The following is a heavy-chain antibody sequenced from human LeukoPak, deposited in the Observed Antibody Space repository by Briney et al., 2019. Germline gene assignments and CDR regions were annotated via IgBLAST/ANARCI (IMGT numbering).Heavy chain of an antibody. CDR2: ISARGDST. Sequence: GGSLRLSCAASGFTFSIYAMSWVRQARGKGLEWVSVISARGDSTYYADSVKGRFTISRDNSKNTLYLQMNSLRAEDTALYYCAKAATGYYFDSWGQGTLVTVSS. CDR1: GFTFSIYA. J-gene: IGHJ4*02. V-gene: IGHV3-23*01. D-gene: IGHD3-9*01. CDR3: AKAATGYYFDS.